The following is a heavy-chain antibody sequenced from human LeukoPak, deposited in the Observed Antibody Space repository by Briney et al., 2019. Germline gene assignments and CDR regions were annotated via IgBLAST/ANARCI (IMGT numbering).Heavy chain of an antibody. D-gene: IGHD5-12*01. CDR3: AKGDIVATPSMWFDY. V-gene: IGHV3-23*01. J-gene: IGHJ4*02. CDR2: ISGSGGTT. Sequence: PGGSLRLSCAASGFTFSSYAMSWVRQAPGKGLEWVSGISGSGGTTYYADSVKGRFTISRDNSRNTLYLQMNSLRAEDTAIYYCAKGDIVATPSMWFDYWGQGTLVTVSS. CDR1: GFTFSSYA.